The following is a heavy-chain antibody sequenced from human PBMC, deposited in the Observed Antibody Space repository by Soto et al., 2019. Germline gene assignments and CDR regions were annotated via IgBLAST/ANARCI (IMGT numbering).Heavy chain of an antibody. Sequence: PSETLSLTCAVSGGSIRSGGYSWSSIRQPPGKGLEWIGYIYHSGSTYYNPSLKSRVTISVDRSKNQFSLKLSSVTAADTAVYYCARGQGITMIVAAPFDIWGQGTMVT. J-gene: IGHJ3*02. CDR1: GGSIRSGGYS. CDR3: ARGQGITMIVAAPFDI. V-gene: IGHV4-30-2*01. D-gene: IGHD3-22*01. CDR2: IYHSGST.